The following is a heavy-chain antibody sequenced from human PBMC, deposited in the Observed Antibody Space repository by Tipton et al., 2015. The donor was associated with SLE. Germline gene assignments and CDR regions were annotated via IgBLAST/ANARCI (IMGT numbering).Heavy chain of an antibody. V-gene: IGHV4-59*02. D-gene: IGHD3-3*01. CDR1: GGSVNGHY. CDR2: IYYKGST. Sequence: TLSLTCTVSGGSVNGHYWNWIRQAPGKGLEWIGYIYYKGSTAYKSSLKSRLTISIDTSKNQVSLKLTSVTAADTAVYYCARAPLFGVVTVRGRFDDWGKGTLVTVST. J-gene: IGHJ4*02. CDR3: ARAPLFGVVTVRGRFDD.